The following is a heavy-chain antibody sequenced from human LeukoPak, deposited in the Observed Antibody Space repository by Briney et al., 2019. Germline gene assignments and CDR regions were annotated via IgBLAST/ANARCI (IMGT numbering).Heavy chain of an antibody. Sequence: SETLSLTCAVYGGSFSGYYWSWIRQPPGKGLEWIGEIKHSGSTNYNPSLKSRVTISVDTSKNQFSLKLSSVTAADTAVYYCARRGHIWFGEPNYGMDVWGQGTTVTVSS. D-gene: IGHD3-10*01. CDR3: ARRGHIWFGEPNYGMDV. CDR1: GGSFSGYY. V-gene: IGHV4-34*01. J-gene: IGHJ6*02. CDR2: IKHSGST.